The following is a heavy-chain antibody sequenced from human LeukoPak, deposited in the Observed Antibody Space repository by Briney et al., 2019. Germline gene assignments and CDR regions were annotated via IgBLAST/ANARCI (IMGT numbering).Heavy chain of an antibody. J-gene: IGHJ4*02. CDR2: INSDGSST. D-gene: IGHD6-6*01. Sequence: GGSLRLSCAASGFTFSSYSMNWVRQAPGKGLVWVSRINSDGSSTTYADSVKGRFTISRDNAKNTLYLQMNSLRAEDTAVYYCARGGVYSTSAVDYWGQGTLVTVSS. CDR3: ARGGVYSTSAVDY. V-gene: IGHV3-74*01. CDR1: GFTFSSYS.